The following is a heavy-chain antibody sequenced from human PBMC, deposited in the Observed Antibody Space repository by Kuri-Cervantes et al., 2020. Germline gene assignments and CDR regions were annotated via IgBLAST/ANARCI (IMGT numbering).Heavy chain of an antibody. Sequence: GESLKISCAASGFTFSNYAIHWVRQAPGKGLEWVAVISYGGSNTYYADSVKGRFTISRDNSKNTLYLQMNSLRDDDTSIYYCVRLGNAFDLWGQGTKVTVSS. CDR1: GFTFSNYA. CDR2: ISYGGSNT. V-gene: IGHV3-30-3*01. CDR3: VRLGNAFDL. D-gene: IGHD3-16*01. J-gene: IGHJ3*01.